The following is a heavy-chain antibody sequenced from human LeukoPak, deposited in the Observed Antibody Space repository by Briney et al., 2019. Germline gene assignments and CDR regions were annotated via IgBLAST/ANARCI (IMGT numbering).Heavy chain of an antibody. CDR1: GFTFSSYS. J-gene: IGHJ6*03. V-gene: IGHV3-21*01. CDR3: AKDRTYYGSGSYYNYYYYYMDV. D-gene: IGHD3-10*01. Sequence: GGSLRLSCAASGFTFSSYSMNWFRQAPGKGREWVSSISNSSSYIYYADSVKGRVTISRDNAKNSLYLQMNSLRDEDTAVYYCAKDRTYYGSGSYYNYYYYYMDVWGKGTTVTISS. CDR2: ISNSSSYI.